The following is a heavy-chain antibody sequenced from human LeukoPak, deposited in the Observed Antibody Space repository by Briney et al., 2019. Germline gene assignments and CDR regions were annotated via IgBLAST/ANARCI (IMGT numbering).Heavy chain of an antibody. CDR2: IKQDGSEK. Sequence: GGSLRLSCAASGFTFSSYWMSWVRQAPGKGLEWVANIKQDGSEKYYVDSVKGRFTISRDNAKNSLYLQMNSLRAEDTAVYYCAREIFGVVIMGPFDYWGQGTLVTVPS. CDR3: AREIFGVVIMGPFDY. V-gene: IGHV3-7*01. J-gene: IGHJ4*02. CDR1: GFTFSSYW. D-gene: IGHD3-3*01.